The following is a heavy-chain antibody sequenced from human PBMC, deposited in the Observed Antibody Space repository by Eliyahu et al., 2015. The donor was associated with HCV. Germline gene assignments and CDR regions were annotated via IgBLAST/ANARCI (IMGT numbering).Heavy chain of an antibody. CDR1: GYTFSSYG. J-gene: IGHJ4*02. V-gene: IGHV1-18*01. CDR3: ASHSNSYATFYY. CDR2: ISAYNGNT. D-gene: IGHD5-18*01. Sequence: QVQLVQSGAEVKKPGASVKVSCXASGYTFSSYGVSWVRQAPGQGLEWMGWISAYNGNTNYAQKLQGRVTMTTDTSTSTAYMDLRSLRSDDTAVYYCASHSNSYATFYYWGQGTLVTVSS.